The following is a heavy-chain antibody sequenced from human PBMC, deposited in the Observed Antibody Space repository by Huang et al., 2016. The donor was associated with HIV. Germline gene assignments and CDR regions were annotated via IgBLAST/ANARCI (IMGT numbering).Heavy chain of an antibody. D-gene: IGHD3-10*01. J-gene: IGHJ4*02. CDR3: ARLPGSITMIRGVITDPY. CDR1: GGSIRSDNYY. CDR2: SYYSGST. Sequence: QLQLQESGPGLVKPSETLSLTCTVSGGSIRSDNYYWGWIRQPPGKGVEWIGSSYYSGSTYYNPSLKRGVTIPVDTAKNHFSLRMRSVTAADTAVYYCARLPGSITMIRGVITDPYWGQGTLVTVSS. V-gene: IGHV4-39*02.